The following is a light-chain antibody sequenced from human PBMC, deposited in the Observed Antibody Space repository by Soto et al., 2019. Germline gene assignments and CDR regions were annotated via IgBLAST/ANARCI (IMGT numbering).Light chain of an antibody. CDR1: SSNLGAGYD. CDR2: GNN. Sequence: HSVLTQPPSVSGTPGQRVSISCTGTSSNLGAGYDVHWYQQLPGAAPRLLIFGNNVRPSGVPDRFSGSKSGTSASLAITGLQAEDEAIYHCQSYDGSLATSIFGAGTKLTVL. V-gene: IGLV1-40*01. J-gene: IGLJ2*01. CDR3: QSYDGSLATSI.